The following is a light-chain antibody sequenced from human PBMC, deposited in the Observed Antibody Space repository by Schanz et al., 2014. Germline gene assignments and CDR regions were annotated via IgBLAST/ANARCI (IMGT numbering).Light chain of an antibody. CDR2: GAS. V-gene: IGKV3-20*01. CDR1: QSVDSSY. J-gene: IGKJ1*01. CDR3: QQHYSTPRT. Sequence: EIVLTQSPGTLSLSPGERAALSCRASQSVDSSYLAWYQQKPGQAPRLLIHGASSRATDIPARFSGSGSGTEFTLTISSLQSEDVAVYYCQQHYSTPRTFGQGTKVEIK.